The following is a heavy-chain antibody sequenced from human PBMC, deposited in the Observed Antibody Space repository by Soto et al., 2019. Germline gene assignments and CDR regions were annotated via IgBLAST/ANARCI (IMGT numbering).Heavy chain of an antibody. V-gene: IGHV4-30-4*01. Sequence: QVQLQESGPGLVKPSQTLSLTCTVSGGSISSGDYYWSWIRQPPGKGLEWIGYIYYSGSTYYNPSLKSRVTISVNTYKNQFSLKLSSVTAADTAVYYCAMLSGLGRYYYYYGMDVWGQGTTVTVSS. D-gene: IGHD3-16*01. J-gene: IGHJ6*02. CDR1: GGSISSGDYY. CDR2: IYYSGST. CDR3: AMLSGLGRYYYYYGMDV.